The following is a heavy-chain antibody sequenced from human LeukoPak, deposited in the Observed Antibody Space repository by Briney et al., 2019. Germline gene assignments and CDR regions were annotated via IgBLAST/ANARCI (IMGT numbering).Heavy chain of an antibody. J-gene: IGHJ3*01. Sequence: PGGSLRLSCAASGFTFSDYAMHWVRQAPGKGLEWVAFIRHDGSHHYHGDSVKGRFTISRDNSKNTLYLEMTSLRPEDTAVYYCAKVRLLGALDDAFDVWGQGTMVTV. CDR2: IRHDGSHH. CDR3: AKVRLLGALDDAFDV. CDR1: GFTFSDYA. V-gene: IGHV3-30*02. D-gene: IGHD3-16*01.